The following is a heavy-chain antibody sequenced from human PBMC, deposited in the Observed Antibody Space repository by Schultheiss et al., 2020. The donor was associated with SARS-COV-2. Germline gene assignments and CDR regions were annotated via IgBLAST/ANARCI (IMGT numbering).Heavy chain of an antibody. CDR2: IYYSGST. D-gene: IGHD3-3*01. V-gene: IGHV4-31*03. Sequence: TLSLTCTVSGGSISSGGYYWSWIRQHPGKGLEWIGYIYYSGSTYYNPSLKSRVTISVDTSKNQFSLKLSSVTAADTAVYYCARGFFDDFWSGAAFDIWGQGTMVTVSS. J-gene: IGHJ3*02. CDR3: ARGFFDDFWSGAAFDI. CDR1: GGSISSGGYY.